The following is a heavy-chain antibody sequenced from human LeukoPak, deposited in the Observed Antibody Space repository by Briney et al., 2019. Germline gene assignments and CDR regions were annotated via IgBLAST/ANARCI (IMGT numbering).Heavy chain of an antibody. CDR1: GFSFSSYW. Sequence: PWGSLRLSCEGSGFSFSSYWMTWVRQAPGKGLEWVANIDPDGSEKNYVDSVKGRVTISRDKPKNSLFLQLDTLRAEDTAVYYCARDRFRGVRALTHRFFDLWGSGTLVTVS. V-gene: IGHV3-7*03. CDR2: IDPDGSEK. CDR3: ARDRFRGVRALTHRFFDL. D-gene: IGHD3-16*01. J-gene: IGHJ2*01.